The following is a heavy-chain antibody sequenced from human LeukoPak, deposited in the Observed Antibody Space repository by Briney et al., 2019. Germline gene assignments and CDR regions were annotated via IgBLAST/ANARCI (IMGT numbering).Heavy chain of an antibody. CDR1: GFTFSSYS. V-gene: IGHV3-48*01. J-gene: IGHJ4*02. Sequence: PGGSLRLSCAASGFTFSSYSMNWVRQAPGNGLEWVSYISSSSSTIYYADSVKGRFTISRDNAKNSLYLQMNSLRAEDTAVYYCARDYYDSSGQGLNWGQGTLVTVSS. CDR2: ISSSSSTI. D-gene: IGHD3-22*01. CDR3: ARDYYDSSGQGLN.